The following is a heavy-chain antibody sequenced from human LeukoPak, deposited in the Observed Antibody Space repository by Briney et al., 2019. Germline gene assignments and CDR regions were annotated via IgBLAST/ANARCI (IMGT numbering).Heavy chain of an antibody. D-gene: IGHD3-22*01. CDR1: DYSISSGNY. CDR2: VYHSGST. CDR3: ARNDSSGYFDY. Sequence: SETLSLTCAVSDYSISSGNYWGWIRQPPGKRLEWIGSVYHSGSTHYSPSLKSRVTIAVDTSKNQFSLKLSSVTAADTAVYYCARNDSSGYFDYWGQGTLVTVSS. V-gene: IGHV4-38-2*01. J-gene: IGHJ4*02.